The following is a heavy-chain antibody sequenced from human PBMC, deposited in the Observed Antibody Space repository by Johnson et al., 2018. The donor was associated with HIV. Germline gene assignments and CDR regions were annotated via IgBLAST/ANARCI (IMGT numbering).Heavy chain of an antibody. CDR2: ISYDGSDK. J-gene: IGHJ3*02. V-gene: IGHV3-30*04. Sequence: VQLVESGGGVVQPGRSLRLSCAASGFTFRSYAMHWVRQAPAKGLQWVAVISYDGSDKDYADSVKGRFTISRDNAKNSLYLQMNSLRAEDTAVYYCARVRRSGTYYVDACDIWGQGTMVTVSS. D-gene: IGHD1-26*01. CDR3: ARVRRSGTYYVDACDI. CDR1: GFTFRSYA.